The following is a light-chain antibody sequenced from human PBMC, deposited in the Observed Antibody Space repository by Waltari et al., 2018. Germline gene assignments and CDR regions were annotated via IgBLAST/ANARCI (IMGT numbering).Light chain of an antibody. CDR3: QQYNSYPLS. J-gene: IGKJ4*01. CDR2: AAS. CDR1: QGINNY. Sequence: DIQMTQSPSSLSASVGDRVTITCRASQGINNYLAWFQQKPGKAPKSLIYAASNLQSGVPSKFSSNGSGTDFSLTIRSLQPEDFATYYCQQYNSYPLSFGGGTKVEIK. V-gene: IGKV1-16*02.